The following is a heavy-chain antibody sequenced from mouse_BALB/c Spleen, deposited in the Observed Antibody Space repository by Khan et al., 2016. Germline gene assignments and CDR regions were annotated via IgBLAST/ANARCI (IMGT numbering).Heavy chain of an antibody. D-gene: IGHD2-4*01. CDR1: GFTFSSFG. V-gene: IGHV5-17*02. CDR2: ISSGSSTI. J-gene: IGHJ1*01. Sequence: EVELVESGGGLVQPGGSRKLSCAASGFTFSSFGMHWVRRAPEKGLEWVAYISSGSSTIYYADTVKGRFTISRDNPTNTLFLQVTSLRSEDTAIYYCTRMGYDFDGYFDVWGPGTTVTVSS. CDR3: TRMGYDFDGYFDV.